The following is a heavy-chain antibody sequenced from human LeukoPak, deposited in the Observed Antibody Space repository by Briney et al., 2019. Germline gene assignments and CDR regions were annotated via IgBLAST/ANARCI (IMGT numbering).Heavy chain of an antibody. V-gene: IGHV3-48*04. D-gene: IGHD4-17*01. CDR1: GFTFSSYA. Sequence: GGSLRLSCAASGFTFSSYAVSWVRQAPGKGLEWVSYISSSGSTIYYADSVKGRFTISRDNAKNSLYLQMNSLRAEDTAVYYCANYGDYGGTGYFDLWGRGTLVTVSS. CDR3: ANYGDYGGTGYFDL. CDR2: ISSSGSTI. J-gene: IGHJ2*01.